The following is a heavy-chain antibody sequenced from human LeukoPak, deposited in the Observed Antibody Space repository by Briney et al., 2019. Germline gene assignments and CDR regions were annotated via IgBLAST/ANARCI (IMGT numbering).Heavy chain of an antibody. V-gene: IGHV4-59*01. CDR1: GGSISSYY. CDR3: ARDGSKYQLLSPAQGFDP. Sequence: SETLSLTCTVSGGSISSYYWSWIRQPPGKGLEWIGYIYYSGSTNYNPSLKSRVTISVDTSKNQFSLKLSSVTAADTAVYYCARDGSKYQLLSPAQGFDPWGQGTLVTVSS. J-gene: IGHJ5*02. D-gene: IGHD2-2*01. CDR2: IYYSGST.